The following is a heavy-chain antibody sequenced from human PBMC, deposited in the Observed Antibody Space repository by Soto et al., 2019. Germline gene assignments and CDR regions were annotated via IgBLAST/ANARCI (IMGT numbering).Heavy chain of an antibody. J-gene: IGHJ4*02. CDR2: ISSSSSYI. V-gene: IGHV3-21*01. Sequence: EVQLGESGGGLVKPGGSLRLSCATSGFTFSSYSMNWVRQAPGKGLEWVSSISSSSSYIYYADSVKGRFTISRDNAKNSLYLQMNSLRAEDTAVYYCARDRHQPPYYFDYWGQGTLVTVSS. CDR3: ARDRHQPPYYFDY. CDR1: GFTFSSYS.